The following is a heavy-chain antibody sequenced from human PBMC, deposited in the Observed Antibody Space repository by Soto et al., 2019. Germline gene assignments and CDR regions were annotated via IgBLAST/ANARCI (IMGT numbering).Heavy chain of an antibody. CDR3: ASARPPGLDLPGVITWAAFDV. J-gene: IGHJ3*01. V-gene: IGHV1-69*01. CDR2: VIPIFGTT. CDR1: GGAFSSSD. Sequence: QMQLVQSGAEVKKPGSSVKVSCKASGGAFSSSDISWVRQAPGQGLEWMAGVIPIFGTTKNAQKFQGRVTVSAHASTSTAYMELSRLRSEDTAVSYCASARPPGLDLPGVITWAAFDVWGQGTLVTVSS. D-gene: IGHD3-22*01.